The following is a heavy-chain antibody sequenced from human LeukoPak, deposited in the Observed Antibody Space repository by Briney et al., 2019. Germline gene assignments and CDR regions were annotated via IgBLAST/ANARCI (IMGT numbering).Heavy chain of an antibody. CDR1: GYTFTGYY. Sequence: GASVKVSCKASGYTFTGYYMHWVRQAPGQGLEWMGWINPNSGGTNYAQKFQGRVTMTRDTSISTAYMELSRLRSDDTAVYYCARARNVWFGELRDAFDIWGQGTMVTVSS. J-gene: IGHJ3*02. V-gene: IGHV1-2*02. D-gene: IGHD3-10*01. CDR3: ARARNVWFGELRDAFDI. CDR2: INPNSGGT.